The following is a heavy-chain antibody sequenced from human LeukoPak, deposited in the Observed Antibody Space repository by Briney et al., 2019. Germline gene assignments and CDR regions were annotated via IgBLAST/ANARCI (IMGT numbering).Heavy chain of an antibody. CDR3: ARPTLGGDCYSTREGCAFDI. J-gene: IGHJ3*02. Sequence: GESLKISCKGSGYSFTSYWIGWVRQMPGKGLEWMGIIYPGDSDTRYSPSFQGQVTISADKSISTAYLQWSSLKASDTAMYYCARPTLGGDCYSTREGCAFDIWGQGTMVTVSS. CDR2: IYPGDSDT. V-gene: IGHV5-51*01. D-gene: IGHD2-21*02. CDR1: GYSFTSYW.